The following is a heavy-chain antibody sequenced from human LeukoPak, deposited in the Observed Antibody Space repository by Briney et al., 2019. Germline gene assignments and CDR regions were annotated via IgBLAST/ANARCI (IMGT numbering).Heavy chain of an antibody. J-gene: IGHJ4*02. CDR1: GFTFSSYA. V-gene: IGHV3-30*04. Sequence: GRSLRLSCAASGFTFSSYAMHWVRQAPGKGLEWVAVISYDGSNKYYADSVKGRFTISRDNSKNTLYLQMNSLRAEDTAVYYCARVGLYSGYAFDYWGQGTLVTVSS. CDR2: ISYDGSNK. D-gene: IGHD5-12*01. CDR3: ARVGLYSGYAFDY.